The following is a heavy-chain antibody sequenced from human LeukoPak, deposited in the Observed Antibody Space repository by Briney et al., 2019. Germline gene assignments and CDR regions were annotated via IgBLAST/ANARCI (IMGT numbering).Heavy chain of an antibody. Sequence: GGSLRLSCAASGFTFSSYSMNWVRQAPGKGLEWVSYISSSSSTIYYADSVKGRFTISRDNAKNSLYLQMNSLRAEDTAVYYCARDHRDGYNKQFDYWGQGTLVTVS. D-gene: IGHD5-24*01. J-gene: IGHJ4*02. V-gene: IGHV3-48*01. CDR3: ARDHRDGYNKQFDY. CDR1: GFTFSSYS. CDR2: ISSSSSTI.